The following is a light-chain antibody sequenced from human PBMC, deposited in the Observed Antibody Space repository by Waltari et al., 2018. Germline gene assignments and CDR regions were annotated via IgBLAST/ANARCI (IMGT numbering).Light chain of an antibody. V-gene: IGLV2-11*01. CDR3: CSYAGRATWA. Sequence: QSALTQPRSVSGSPGHSVTISCTGPSRDVGGYDYVSWYQQHPGKAPKLVIYDVNKRPSGVPDRFSGSKSGNTASLTISGLQADDEADYNCCSYAGRATWAFGGGTKLTVL. CDR2: DVN. J-gene: IGLJ3*02. CDR1: SRDVGGYDY.